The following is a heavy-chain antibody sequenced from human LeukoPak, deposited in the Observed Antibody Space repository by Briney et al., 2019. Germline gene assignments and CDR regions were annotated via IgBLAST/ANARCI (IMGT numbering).Heavy chain of an antibody. CDR1: GYTFTSYG. J-gene: IGHJ6*02. CDR2: ISAYNGNT. V-gene: IGHV1-18*01. Sequence: ASVKVSCKASGYTFTSYGISWVRQAPGQGLEWMGWISAYNGNTNYAQKLQGRVTMTTDTSTSTAYMELRSLRSDDTAVYYCARTHSSSWYQLGYYYGMDVWGQGTTVTVSS. CDR3: ARTHSSSWYQLGYYYGMDV. D-gene: IGHD6-13*01.